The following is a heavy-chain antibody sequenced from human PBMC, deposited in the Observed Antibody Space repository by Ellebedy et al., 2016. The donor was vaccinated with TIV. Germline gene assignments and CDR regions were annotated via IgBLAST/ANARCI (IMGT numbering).Heavy chain of an antibody. V-gene: IGHV4-34*01. Sequence: SETLSLXCGVYGGSFSGYYWTWIRQSPGKGLEWIAEINASGTTNYNPSLKSRVTIPIETTNNQVSLSLTSVTAADTAVYFCARGRYYYGAGSSNWFDPWGQGTLVTVSS. J-gene: IGHJ5*02. CDR1: GGSFSGYY. D-gene: IGHD3-10*01. CDR3: ARGRYYYGAGSSNWFDP. CDR2: INASGTT.